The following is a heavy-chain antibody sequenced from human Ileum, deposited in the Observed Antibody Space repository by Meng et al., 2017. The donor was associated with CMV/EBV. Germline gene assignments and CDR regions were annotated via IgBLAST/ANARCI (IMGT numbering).Heavy chain of an antibody. CDR1: GYPFTSHY. J-gene: IGHJ6*02. CDR3: AREGGVVVPAASRYYYYGMDV. Sequence: ASVKVSCKASGYPFTSHYMHWLRQATGQGLEWMGWMNPNSGNTGYAQKFQGRVTMTRNTSISTAYMELSSLRSEDTAVYYCAREGGVVVPAASRYYYYGMDVWGQGTMVTVSS. D-gene: IGHD2-2*01. CDR2: MNPNSGNT. V-gene: IGHV1-8*01.